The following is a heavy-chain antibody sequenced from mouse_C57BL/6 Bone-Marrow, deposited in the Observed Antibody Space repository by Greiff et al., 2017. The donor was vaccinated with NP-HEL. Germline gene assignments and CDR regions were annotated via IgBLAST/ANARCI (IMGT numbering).Heavy chain of an antibody. V-gene: IGHV1-75*01. CDR2: IFPGSGST. CDR3: ARAIYYYGSSYCYYAMDY. Sequence: QVQLKQSGPELVKPGASVKISCKASGYTFTDYYINWVKQRPGQGLEWIGWIFPGSGSTYYNEKFKGKATLTVDQSSSTAYMLLSSLTSEDSAVYFCARAIYYYGSSYCYYAMDYWGQGTSVTVSS. J-gene: IGHJ4*01. CDR1: GYTFTDYY. D-gene: IGHD1-1*01.